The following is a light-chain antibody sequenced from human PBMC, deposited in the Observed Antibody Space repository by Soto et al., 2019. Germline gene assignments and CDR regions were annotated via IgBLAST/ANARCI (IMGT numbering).Light chain of an antibody. Sequence: QPVLTQPASVSGSPGQSITISFTGTSSDVGGYNYVSWYQQHPGSAPKLMICEVSNRPSGVSNRFSGSKSGNTASLTISGLQAEDEADYYCISYTSSSTLVFGGGTKLTVL. CDR2: EVS. V-gene: IGLV2-14*01. CDR3: ISYTSSSTLV. CDR1: SSDVGGYNY. J-gene: IGLJ2*01.